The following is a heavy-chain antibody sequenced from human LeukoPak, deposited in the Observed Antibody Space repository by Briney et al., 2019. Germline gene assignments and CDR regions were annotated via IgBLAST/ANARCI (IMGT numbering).Heavy chain of an antibody. J-gene: IGHJ4*02. V-gene: IGHV1-18*01. Sequence: GASVRVSCKASGYTFTSYGISWVRQAPGQGLEWMGWISAYNGNTHYAQKLQGRVTMTTDTSTSTAYMELRSLRSDDTAVYYCASTPNYYDSSGYRRYYFDYWGQGTLVTVSS. CDR1: GYTFTSYG. CDR3: ASTPNYYDSSGYRRYYFDY. D-gene: IGHD3-22*01. CDR2: ISAYNGNT.